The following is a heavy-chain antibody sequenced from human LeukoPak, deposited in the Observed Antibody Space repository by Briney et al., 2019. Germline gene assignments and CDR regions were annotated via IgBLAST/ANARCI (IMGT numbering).Heavy chain of an antibody. V-gene: IGHV3-30*02. CDR2: IRYDGSNK. CDR1: GFTFSSYG. Sequence: GGSLRLSCAASGFTFSSYGMHWVRQAPGKGLEWVAFIRYDGSNKYYADSVKGRFTISRDNSKNTLYLQMNSLRAEDTAVYYCASRLIAAAAHFEDWGQGTLVTVSS. D-gene: IGHD6-13*01. J-gene: IGHJ4*02. CDR3: ASRLIAAAAHFED.